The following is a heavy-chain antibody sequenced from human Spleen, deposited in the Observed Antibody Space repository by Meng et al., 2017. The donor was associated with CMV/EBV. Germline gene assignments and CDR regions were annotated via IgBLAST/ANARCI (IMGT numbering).Heavy chain of an antibody. CDR2: IYTSGST. Sequence: VHLQQWGAGPLRSWDSLSLTCTVSGGSISIYYWSGIRQPAGKGLEWIGRIYTSGSTNYNPSLKSRVTMSVDTSKNQFSLKLSSVTAADTAVYYCAREKGRVVVAAYFDYWGQGTLVTVSS. J-gene: IGHJ4*02. CDR3: AREKGRVVVAAYFDY. CDR1: GGSISIYY. V-gene: IGHV4-4*07. D-gene: IGHD2-15*01.